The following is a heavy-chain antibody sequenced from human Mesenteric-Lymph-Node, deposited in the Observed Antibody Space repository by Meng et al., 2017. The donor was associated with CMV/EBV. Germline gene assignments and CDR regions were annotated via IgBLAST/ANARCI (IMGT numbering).Heavy chain of an antibody. D-gene: IGHD1-26*01. J-gene: IGHJ5*02. CDR1: GDTRTELC. CDR2: SNPENGET. V-gene: IGHV1-24*01. CDR3: AAGTRTKESGWFDH. Sequence: KVSGDTRTELCRHWGGRATGKGLEWMGGSNPENGETIYEQKFQGRVTMTEETSTDTAYMELNSLRSEDTDVDYCAAGTRTKESGWFDHWGQGTLVTVSS.